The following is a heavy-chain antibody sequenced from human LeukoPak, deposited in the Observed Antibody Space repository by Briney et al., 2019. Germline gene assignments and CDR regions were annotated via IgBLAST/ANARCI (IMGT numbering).Heavy chain of an antibody. D-gene: IGHD2-15*01. CDR1: GFTFSSYG. V-gene: IGHV3-30*18. CDR2: ISYDGSNK. CDR3: AKVQRYCSGGGCYLGPFDY. J-gene: IGHJ4*02. Sequence: PGGFLRLSCAASGFTFSSYGMHWVRQAPGKGLEWVAVISYDGSNKYYADSVKGRFTISRDNSKNTLYLQMNSLRAEDTAVYYCAKVQRYCSGGGCYLGPFDYWGQGTLVTVSS.